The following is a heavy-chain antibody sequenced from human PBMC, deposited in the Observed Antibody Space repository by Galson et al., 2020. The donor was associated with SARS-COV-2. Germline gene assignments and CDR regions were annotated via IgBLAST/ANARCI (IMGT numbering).Heavy chain of an antibody. CDR1: GVSISTTHY. J-gene: IGHJ2*01. D-gene: IGHD2-8*02. CDR2: VYPSGST. Sequence: SETLSLTCAVSGVSISTTHYWSWIRQAPGKGLEWIGSVYPSGSTYFNPSLKSRVTISLDTSKNQFSLRLTSVTAADTALYYCARQGVTMMFLRTGPGWFCDLWGRGTLVTVSS. CDR3: ARQGVTMMFLRTGPGWFCDL. V-gene: IGHV4-38-2*01.